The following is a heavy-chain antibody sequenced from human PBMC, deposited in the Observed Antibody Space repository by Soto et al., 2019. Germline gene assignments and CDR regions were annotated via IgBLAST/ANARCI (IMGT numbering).Heavy chain of an antibody. D-gene: IGHD2-2*01. CDR2: ISWNSGNI. J-gene: IGHJ4*02. Sequence: EVQLVESGGGLVQPGRSLRLSCGASGFTFDDYAMHWVRQAPGKGLEWVSSISWNSGNIGYADSVKGRFIISRDNAKNSLYLQMNGLRPEDTAFYYCAKGSSTTNFSYFDYWGQGTLVTVSS. V-gene: IGHV3-9*01. CDR1: GFTFDDYA. CDR3: AKGSSTTNFSYFDY.